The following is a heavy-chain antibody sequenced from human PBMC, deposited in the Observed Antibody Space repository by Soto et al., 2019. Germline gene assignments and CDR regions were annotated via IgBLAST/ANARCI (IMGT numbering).Heavy chain of an antibody. CDR2: VWYDGSNE. CDR1: GFAFDAYN. CDR3: ARDLYKSGWTGTFDI. J-gene: IGHJ3*02. V-gene: IGHV3-33*01. D-gene: IGHD6-19*01. Sequence: QVQLVESGGGVVQSGGYLKLSCAASGFAFDAYNIHWVRQAPGTGLEWVAFVWYDGSNEYYSDAVKGRFTVSRDNSKNSLYLELNSLRAEDTAVYYCARDLYKSGWTGTFDIWGQGTRVTVSS.